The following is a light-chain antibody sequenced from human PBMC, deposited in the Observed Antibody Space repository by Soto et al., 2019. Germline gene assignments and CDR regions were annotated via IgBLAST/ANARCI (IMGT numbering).Light chain of an antibody. CDR1: QSVSSN. V-gene: IGKV3D-15*01. CDR3: QQYNSYPYT. J-gene: IGKJ5*01. Sequence: IVLTQSPANMSVSPCERTTLSCSASQSVSSNLAWHQQRPGQAPRLLMYGASSRASGIPDRFSGSGSGTDFTLTISRLEPEDFATYYCQQYNSYPYTFGKGTRLEIK. CDR2: GAS.